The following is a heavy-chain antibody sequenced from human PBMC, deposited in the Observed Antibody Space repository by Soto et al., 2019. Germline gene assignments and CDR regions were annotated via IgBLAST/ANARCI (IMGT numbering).Heavy chain of an antibody. V-gene: IGHV5-10-1*01. CDR2: IDPSDSYT. J-gene: IGHJ6*02. CDR3: ARTSMQSRGYSYGHGGMDV. Sequence: PGESLKISCNGSGYSFTRYWISWVRHLPGKGLEWMGRIDPSDSYTNYSPSFQGHVTISADKSISTAYLQWSSLKASDTAMYYCARTSMQSRGYSYGHGGMDVWGQGTTVTVSS. CDR1: GYSFTRYW. D-gene: IGHD5-18*01.